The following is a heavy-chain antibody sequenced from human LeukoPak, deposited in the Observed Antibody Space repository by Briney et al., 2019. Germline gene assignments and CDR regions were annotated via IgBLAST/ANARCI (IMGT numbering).Heavy chain of an antibody. J-gene: IGHJ3*02. CDR1: AFTFSRYG. CDR3: ARARGVGATVYDAFDI. D-gene: IGHD1-26*01. V-gene: IGHV3-33*01. Sequence: PGGSLRLSCAASAFTFSRYGMHWVRQAPGKGLEWVAIIWYGGSNKYYADSVKGRFTISRDNSRNTLYLQMSSLRAEDTALYYCARARGVGATVYDAFDIWGQGTMVTVSS. CDR2: IWYGGSNK.